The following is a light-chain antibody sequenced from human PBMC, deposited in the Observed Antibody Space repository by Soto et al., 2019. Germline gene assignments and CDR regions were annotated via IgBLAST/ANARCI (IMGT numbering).Light chain of an antibody. J-gene: IGLJ1*01. V-gene: IGLV2-11*01. CDR1: SSDFGGYNY. CDR2: DVS. Sequence: QSVLTQPRSVSGSPGQSVTISCTGTSSDFGGYNYVSWYQHHPGKAPKLMIYDVSERPSGVPDRFSGSKSGNTASLTISGLQAEDEADYFCSSYSSTTTREVFGTGTRSPS. CDR3: SSYSSTTTREV.